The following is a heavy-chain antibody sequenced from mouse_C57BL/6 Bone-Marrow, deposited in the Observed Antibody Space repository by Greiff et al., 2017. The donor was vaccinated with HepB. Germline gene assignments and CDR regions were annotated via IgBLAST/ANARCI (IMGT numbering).Heavy chain of an antibody. CDR3: AREWFAY. Sequence: VQLQESGAELARPGASVKMSCKASGYTFTSYTMDWVKQRPGQGLEWIGYINPSSGYTKYNQKFKDKATLTADKSSSTAYMQLSSLTSEDSAVYYCAREWFAYWGQGTLVTVSA. V-gene: IGHV1-4*01. CDR2: INPSSGYT. J-gene: IGHJ3*01. CDR1: GYTFTSYT.